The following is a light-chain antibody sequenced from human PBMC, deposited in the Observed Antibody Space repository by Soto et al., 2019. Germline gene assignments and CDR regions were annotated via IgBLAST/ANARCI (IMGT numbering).Light chain of an antibody. J-gene: IGKJ4*01. CDR1: KSVSSSY. CDR3: QQYDVSYVI. CDR2: AAS. V-gene: IGKV3-20*01. Sequence: ELVLTQPPGTQSLSPGERATLSCRSRKSVSSSYLARYLQKPGQAPRLPIYAASIRATDNPDRFTGSGSGTDFTLTITRFEPEDFAVYYCQQYDVSYVIFGVGTKVEVK.